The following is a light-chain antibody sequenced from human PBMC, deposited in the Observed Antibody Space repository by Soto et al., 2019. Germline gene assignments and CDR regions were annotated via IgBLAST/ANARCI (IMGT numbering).Light chain of an antibody. CDR1: QSVSSY. Sequence: EIVVTQSPATLSLSPGERVTLSCRTSQSVSSYLAWYQQKPGQAPRLLIYDASNRATGIPARFSGSASGTDFTLTISSLEPXXXXVXXXXXXYNWPPDFGGGTTLEIK. CDR3: XXXYNWPPD. J-gene: IGKJ4*01. CDR2: DAS. V-gene: IGKV3-11*01.